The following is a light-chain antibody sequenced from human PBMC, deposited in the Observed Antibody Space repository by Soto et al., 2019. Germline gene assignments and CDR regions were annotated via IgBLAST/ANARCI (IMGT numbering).Light chain of an antibody. CDR3: QQYDQGWT. J-gene: IGKJ1*01. CDR1: QSINTK. Sequence: EIVMTQSPATLSVSPGEGATFSCRASQSINTKIAWYQLKPGQAPRLLIYDASIRATGIPARFSGSGAGTEFSLTINSLQSEDFGVYFCQQYDQGWTFGQGSKVDIK. V-gene: IGKV3-15*01. CDR2: DAS.